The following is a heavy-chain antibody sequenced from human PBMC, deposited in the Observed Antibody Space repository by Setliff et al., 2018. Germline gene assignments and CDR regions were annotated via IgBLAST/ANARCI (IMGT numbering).Heavy chain of an antibody. CDR2: IYHSGST. D-gene: IGHD3-9*01. J-gene: IGHJ4*02. CDR1: GASISSGTYY. V-gene: IGHV4-31*03. Sequence: SETLSLTCTVSGASISSGTYYWAWIRQFPGKGLEWIGNIYHSGSTYYNPSLKSRVTISLDTSKNQFSLNLSSVTAADRAVYYCARGLRNFDSLLYWGQGTLVTVSS. CDR3: ARGLRNFDSLLY.